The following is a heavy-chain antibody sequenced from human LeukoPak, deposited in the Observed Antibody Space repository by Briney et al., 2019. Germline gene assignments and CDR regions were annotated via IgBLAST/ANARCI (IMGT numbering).Heavy chain of an antibody. CDR3: ARDLVRDGYPGAVDY. CDR2: INHSGST. Sequence: PSETLSLTCAVYGGSFSGYYWSWIRQPPGKGLEWIGEINHSGSTNYNPSLKSRATISVDTSKNQFSLKLSSVTAADTAVYYCARDLVRDGYPGAVDYWGQGTLVTVSS. V-gene: IGHV4-34*01. CDR1: GGSFSGYY. D-gene: IGHD5-24*01. J-gene: IGHJ4*02.